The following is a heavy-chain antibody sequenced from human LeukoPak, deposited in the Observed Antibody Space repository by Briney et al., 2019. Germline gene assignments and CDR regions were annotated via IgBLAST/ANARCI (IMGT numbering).Heavy chain of an antibody. CDR3: ARGAQFTDY. J-gene: IGHJ4*02. V-gene: IGHV3-64*01. Sequence: GSLRLSCAASGFTFYTYGMHWVRQAPGKGLEYVSGIGPDGGTTYYANSVKGRFTISRDNSKYMLYLQMGSLTADDMAVYYCARGAQFTDYWGQGTLDTVSS. CDR1: GFTFYTYG. D-gene: IGHD6-19*01. CDR2: IGPDGGTT.